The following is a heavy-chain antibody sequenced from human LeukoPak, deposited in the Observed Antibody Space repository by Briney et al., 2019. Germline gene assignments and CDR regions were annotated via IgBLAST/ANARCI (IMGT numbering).Heavy chain of an antibody. CDR1: GGSISSYF. CDR3: ARRVRGVLDY. Sequence: PSETLSLTCAVSGGSISSYFWSWIRQPAGKGLEWIGRIYSSGSTNYNPSLKSRVIMSIDTSKSQFSLKLSSVTAADTAVYYCARRVRGVLDYWGQGTLVTVSS. CDR2: IYSSGST. J-gene: IGHJ4*02. V-gene: IGHV4-4*07. D-gene: IGHD3-10*01.